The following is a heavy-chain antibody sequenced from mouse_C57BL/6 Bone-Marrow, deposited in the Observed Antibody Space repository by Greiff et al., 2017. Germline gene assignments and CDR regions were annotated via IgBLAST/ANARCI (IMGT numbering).Heavy chain of an antibody. CDR2: IWSGGST. Sequence: QVQLQQSGPGLVQPSQSLSITCTVSGFSFTSYGVHWVRQPPGKGLEWLGGIWSGGSTDYNAAFISRLNISTDNSKSQVFFKMNSRQSDDTAIYYCAKKGVSSWDFDVWGTGTTVTVSS. V-gene: IGHV2-4*01. CDR1: GFSFTSYG. D-gene: IGHD1-1*01. CDR3: AKKGVSSWDFDV. J-gene: IGHJ1*03.